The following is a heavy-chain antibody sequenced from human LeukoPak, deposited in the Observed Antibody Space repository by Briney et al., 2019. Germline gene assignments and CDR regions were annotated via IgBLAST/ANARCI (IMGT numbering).Heavy chain of an antibody. J-gene: IGHJ3*02. V-gene: IGHV3-30-3*01. CDR2: ISYDGSDK. CDR3: ARGTTGYSSRFGAFDI. D-gene: IGHD6-13*01. Sequence: PGGSLRLSCAASIFTFSSYAMHWVRQAPGKGLEWVAVISYDGSDKYYADSVKGRFTISRDNSKNTLYLQMNSLRAEDTAVYYCARGTTGYSSRFGAFDIWGQGTMVTVSS. CDR1: IFTFSSYA.